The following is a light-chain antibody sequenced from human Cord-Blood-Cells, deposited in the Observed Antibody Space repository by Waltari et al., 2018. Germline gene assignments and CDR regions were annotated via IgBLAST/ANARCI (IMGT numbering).Light chain of an antibody. Sequence: DIQITPSPSSLSSSVGKSVPINCQASQDISNYLNWYQQKPGKAPKLLIYDASNLETGVPSRFSGSGSGTDFTFTISSLQPEDIATYYCQQYDNLPSYTFGQGTKLEIK. CDR3: QQYDNLPSYT. CDR2: DAS. J-gene: IGKJ2*01. CDR1: QDISNY. V-gene: IGKV1-33*01.